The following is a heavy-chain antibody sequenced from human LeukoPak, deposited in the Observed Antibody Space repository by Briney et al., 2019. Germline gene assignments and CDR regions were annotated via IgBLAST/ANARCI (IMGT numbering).Heavy chain of an antibody. D-gene: IGHD6-6*01. CDR1: GFTFNTYV. CDR3: AKDPSYASSSDSLWDR. J-gene: IGHJ5*02. CDR2: MSYHGNDV. V-gene: IGHV3-30-3*01. Sequence: PGGSLRLSCEASGFTFNTYVMHWVRQPPGKGLECVAVMSYHGNDVNYADSVKGRFTISRDNSKNTLYLQMNSLKAEDTAVYYCAKDPSYASSSDSLWDRWGQGTLATVSS.